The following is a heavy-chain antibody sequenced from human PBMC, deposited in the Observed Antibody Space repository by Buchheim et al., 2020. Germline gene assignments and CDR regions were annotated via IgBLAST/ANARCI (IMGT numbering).Heavy chain of an antibody. J-gene: IGHJ4*02. CDR2: ISGSGGST. CDR3: AKSFSDYYDSSGLDLDY. CDR1: GFTFSSYA. V-gene: IGHV3-23*01. Sequence: EVQLLESGGGLVQPGGSLRLSCAASGFTFSSYAMSWVRQAPGKGLEWVSAISGSGGSTYYADSVKGRFTISRDNSKNTLDLQMNSLRAEDTAVYYCAKSFSDYYDSSGLDLDYWGQGTL. D-gene: IGHD3-22*01.